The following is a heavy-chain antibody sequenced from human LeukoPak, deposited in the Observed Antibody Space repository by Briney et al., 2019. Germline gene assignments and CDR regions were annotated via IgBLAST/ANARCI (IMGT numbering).Heavy chain of an antibody. J-gene: IGHJ4*02. CDR3: ARDAKYYYGSRTYFFFEY. CDR1: GGSMNQYY. Sequence: SETLSLTCTVSGGSMNQYYWSWIRQPAGKGLEWIGHIYTSGTTNYNPSLKSRVTMSIDTSKNQFSLKLSSVTAADTAIYYCARDAKYYYGSRTYFFFEYWGQGTLLSVSS. D-gene: IGHD3-10*01. V-gene: IGHV4-4*07. CDR2: IYTSGTT.